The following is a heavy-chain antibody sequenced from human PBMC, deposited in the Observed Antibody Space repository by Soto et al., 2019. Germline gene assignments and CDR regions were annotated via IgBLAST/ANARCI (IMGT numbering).Heavy chain of an antibody. V-gene: IGHV1-18*04. J-gene: IGHJ4*02. Sequence: GASVKVSCKTSGYTFTAYGISWVRQAPGQGLEWMGWISVSKGSTDYAQKVQGRVTISTDTSTSTVYMELKTLRSDDTAMYYCARDLAPQGVGGDYWGQGTLVTVSS. CDR2: ISVSKGST. CDR3: ARDLAPQGVGGDY. D-gene: IGHD1-26*01. CDR1: GYTFTAYG.